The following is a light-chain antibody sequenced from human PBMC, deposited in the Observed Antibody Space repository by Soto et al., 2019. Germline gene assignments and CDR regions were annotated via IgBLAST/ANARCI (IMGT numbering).Light chain of an antibody. V-gene: IGLV2-14*01. CDR2: DVN. Sequence: QSALTPPASVSGSPGQSIPISCTGTRSDVGHYNYVSWYQQYPGKAPKLMIYDVNTRPSGVSNRFSGSKSGNTASLTISGLQAEDEADYYCCSYTSSSTRIFGGGTKLTVL. CDR1: RSDVGHYNY. J-gene: IGLJ2*01. CDR3: CSYTSSSTRI.